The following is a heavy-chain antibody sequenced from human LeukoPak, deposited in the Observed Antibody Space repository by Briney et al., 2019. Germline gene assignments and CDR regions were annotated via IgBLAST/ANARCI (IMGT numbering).Heavy chain of an antibody. J-gene: IGHJ5*02. CDR1: GGTFSSYA. D-gene: IGHD3-10*01. CDR2: IIPILGIA. V-gene: IGHV1-69*04. Sequence: SVKVSCKASGGTFSSYAISWVRQAPGQGLEWMGRIIPILGIANYAQKFQGRVTITADKSTSTAYMDLSSLRSDDTAVYYCARDPRRGSGRPTNWFDPWGQGTLVTVSS. CDR3: ARDPRRGSGRPTNWFDP.